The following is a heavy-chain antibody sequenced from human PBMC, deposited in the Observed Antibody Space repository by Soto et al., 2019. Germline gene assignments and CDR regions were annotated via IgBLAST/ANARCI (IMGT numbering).Heavy chain of an antibody. CDR2: ITGRGDTT. CDR1: GFPFGDHA. CDR3: AKDIYVQPPSGWFDP. D-gene: IGHD1-26*01. Sequence: GGSLRLSCAASGFPFGDHAMHWVRQAPGKGLEWVSAITGRGDTTYYADSVKGRFTVSRDNSKNTLFLQMMSLRAEDTAVYYCAKDIYVQPPSGWFDPWGQGTVVTVSS. J-gene: IGHJ5*02. V-gene: IGHV3-23*01.